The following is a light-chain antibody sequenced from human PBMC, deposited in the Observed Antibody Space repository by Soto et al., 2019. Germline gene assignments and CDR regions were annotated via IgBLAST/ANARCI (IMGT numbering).Light chain of an antibody. J-gene: IGKJ2*01. Sequence: EIVLTQSPGTLSLSPRERATLSCRASQSVSSSSLAWYQQKRGQAPRLLIYGAYSRATGMPDRFSVGGSGTDVTLTFSRLEPEDFAVYYCQVSGRSALYTFGQGTKLEIK. CDR2: GAY. V-gene: IGKV3-20*01. CDR3: QVSGRSALYT. CDR1: QSVSSSS.